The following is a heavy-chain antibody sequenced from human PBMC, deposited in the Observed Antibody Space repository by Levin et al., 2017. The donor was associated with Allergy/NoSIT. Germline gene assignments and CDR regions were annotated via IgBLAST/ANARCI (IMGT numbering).Heavy chain of an antibody. V-gene: IGHV4-31*03. CDR2: IYYSGST. CDR1: GGSISSGGYY. CDR3: ARGMVRGVISWFDY. D-gene: IGHD3-10*01. Sequence: SETLSLTCTVSGGSISSGGYYWSWIRQHPGKGLEWIGYIYYSGSTYYNPSLKSRVTISVDTSKNQFSLKLSSVTAADTAVYYCARGMVRGVISWFDYWGQGTLVTVSS. J-gene: IGHJ4*02.